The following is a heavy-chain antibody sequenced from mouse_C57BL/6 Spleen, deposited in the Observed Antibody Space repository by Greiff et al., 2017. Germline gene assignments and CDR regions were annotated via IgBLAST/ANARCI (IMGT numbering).Heavy chain of an antibody. V-gene: IGHV1-82*01. CDR1: GYAFSSSW. D-gene: IGHD1-1*01. J-gene: IGHJ1*03. CDR2: IYPGDGDT. CDR3: ARIDYGYWYFDV. Sequence: VKVVESGPELVKPGASVKISCKASGYAFSSSWLHWVQQRPGKGLEWIGRIYPGDGDTNYNGKFKGKATLTADKSSSTAYMQLSSLTSEDSAVYFCARIDYGYWYFDVWGTGTTVTVSS.